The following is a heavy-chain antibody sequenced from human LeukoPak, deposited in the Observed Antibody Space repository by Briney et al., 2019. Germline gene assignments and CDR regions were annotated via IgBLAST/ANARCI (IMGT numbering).Heavy chain of an antibody. Sequence: SETLSLTCTVSGGSISSSSYYWGWIRQPPGKGLEWIGSIFYSGSTHYSPSLKSRVTISIDTSKNHFSLNLSSVTAADTAVYYCARSYYMVRDPMIAPGGYWGQGTLVTVSS. J-gene: IGHJ4*02. CDR1: GGSISSSSYY. CDR2: IFYSGST. CDR3: ARSYYMVRDPMIAPGGY. V-gene: IGHV4-39*07. D-gene: IGHD3-10*01.